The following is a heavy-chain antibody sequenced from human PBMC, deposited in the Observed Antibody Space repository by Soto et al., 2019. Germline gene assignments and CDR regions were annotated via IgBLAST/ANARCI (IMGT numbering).Heavy chain of an antibody. Sequence: QVQLVQSGAEVKKPGASVKVSCKASGYTFTSYGISWVRQAPGQVLEWMGWISADNGNTNYAQKLQGRVTMTTDTASSTAYRALRSLRSDDTAVYYCAWGQLDEYNWFDPWGQGTLVTVSS. D-gene: IGHD7-27*01. CDR1: GYTFTSYG. V-gene: IGHV1-18*01. CDR3: AWGQLDEYNWFDP. CDR2: ISADNGNT. J-gene: IGHJ5*02.